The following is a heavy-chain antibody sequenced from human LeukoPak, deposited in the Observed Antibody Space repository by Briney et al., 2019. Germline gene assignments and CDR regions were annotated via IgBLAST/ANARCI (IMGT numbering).Heavy chain of an antibody. D-gene: IGHD2-15*01. CDR2: ISGSGGST. CDR1: EFIFNSYA. CDR3: TRVSRVVPV. Sequence: GGSLRLSCAASEFIFNSYAMSWVRQAPGKGLEWVSGISGSGGSTDYADSVKGRFTISRDNAKSSVYLQMNSLGDEDTAVYYCTRVSRVVPVWGQGTLVTVSS. V-gene: IGHV3-23*01. J-gene: IGHJ4*02.